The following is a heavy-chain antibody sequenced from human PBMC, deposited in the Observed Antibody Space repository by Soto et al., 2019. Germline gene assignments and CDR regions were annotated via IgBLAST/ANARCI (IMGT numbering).Heavy chain of an antibody. D-gene: IGHD2-21*01. CDR3: ARALPYSDYYYGMDV. Sequence: PGGSLRLSCAASGFTFSSYDMHWVRQATGKGLEWVSAIGTAGDTYYPGSVKGRFTISRENAKNSLYLQMNSLRAGDTAVYYCARALPYSDYYYGMDVWGKVPMVTVSS. V-gene: IGHV3-13*01. CDR2: IGTAGDT. CDR1: GFTFSSYD. J-gene: IGHJ6*04.